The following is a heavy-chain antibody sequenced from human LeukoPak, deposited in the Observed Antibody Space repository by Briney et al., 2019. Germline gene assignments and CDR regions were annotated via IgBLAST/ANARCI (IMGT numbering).Heavy chain of an antibody. CDR1: GESFSGFY. V-gene: IGHV4-34*01. D-gene: IGHD2-2*01. J-gene: IGHJ4*02. Sequence: PSETLSLTCAVYGESFSGFYWTWIRQPPGKDLEWIGEINHGGGTNYNPSLKSRVTISVDTSKNQFSLKLSSVTAADTAVYYCARRDCSSTSCLLTAPEDYWGQGTLVTVSS. CDR2: INHGGGT. CDR3: ARRDCSSTSCLLTAPEDY.